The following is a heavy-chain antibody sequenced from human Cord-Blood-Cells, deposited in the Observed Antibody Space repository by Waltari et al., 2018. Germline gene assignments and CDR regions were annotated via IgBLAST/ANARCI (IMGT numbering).Heavy chain of an antibody. Sequence: QVQLVQSGAEVKKPGSSVKVSCKASGGTFSSYAISWVRQAPGQGLEWMGGIIPIFGTANYVQKFQGRVTITADESTSTAYMELSSLRSEDTAVYYCARGLRRGGGYYNYFDYWGQGTLVTVSS. V-gene: IGHV1-69*01. J-gene: IGHJ4*02. D-gene: IGHD3-3*01. CDR1: GGTFSSYA. CDR2: IIPIFGTA. CDR3: ARGLRRGGGYYNYFDY.